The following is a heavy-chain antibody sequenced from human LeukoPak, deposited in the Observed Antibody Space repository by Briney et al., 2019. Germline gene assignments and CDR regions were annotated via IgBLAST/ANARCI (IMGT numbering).Heavy chain of an antibody. D-gene: IGHD6-19*01. CDR3: ARKYSSGWLFDY. CDR2: ISGSGGST. CDR1: GFTFSSYG. Sequence: GGSLRLSCAASGFTFSSYGMSWVRQAPGKGLEWVSAISGSGGSTYYADSVKGRFTISRDNSKNTLYLQMNSLRAEDTAVYYCARKYSSGWLFDYWGQGTLVTVSS. J-gene: IGHJ4*02. V-gene: IGHV3-23*01.